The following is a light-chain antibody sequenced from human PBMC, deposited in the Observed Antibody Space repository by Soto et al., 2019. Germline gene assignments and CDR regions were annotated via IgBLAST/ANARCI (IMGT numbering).Light chain of an antibody. V-gene: IGKV3-20*01. CDR1: QTISNNY. Sequence: EIVLTQSPGTLSLSPGERATLSCRTSQTISNNYLAWYQQKPGQAPRLLIYGASNRTTGIPDRFSGSGSGTDFTLTISRLEPEDFAVYFCQQYSMSPLTFGQGTKLEIK. CDR3: QQYSMSPLT. J-gene: IGKJ2*01. CDR2: GAS.